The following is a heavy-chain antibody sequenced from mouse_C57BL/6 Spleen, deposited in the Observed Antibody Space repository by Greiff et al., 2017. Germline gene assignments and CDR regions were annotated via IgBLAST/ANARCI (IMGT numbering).Heavy chain of an antibody. CDR3: ARWDYDGYYMDY. J-gene: IGHJ4*01. CDR2: IDPSDSET. D-gene: IGHD2-3*01. Sequence: VQLQQPGAELVRPGSSVKLSCKASGYTFTSYWMHWVKQRPIQGLEWIGNIDPSDSETPYNQKFKDKATLTVDKSSSTAYMQLSSLTSEDSAVYYCARWDYDGYYMDYWGQGTSVTVSS. CDR1: GYTFTSYW. V-gene: IGHV1-52*01.